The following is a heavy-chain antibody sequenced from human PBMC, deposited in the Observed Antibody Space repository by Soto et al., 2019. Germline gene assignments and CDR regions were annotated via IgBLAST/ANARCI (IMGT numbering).Heavy chain of an antibody. CDR2: LYNGGAT. D-gene: IGHD3-10*01. Sequence: EVRLVESGGGLVQPGGSLRLSCAASGFIVSSNYMTWVRQAPGKGLEWVSLLYNGGATHYAASVKGRFTISSHSSQNTMCLQMNSLRTEYTATYYCVRGRYGSEIHWGQGTKVTVSS. CDR3: VRGRYGSEIH. J-gene: IGHJ4*02. CDR1: GFIVSSNY. V-gene: IGHV3-53*04.